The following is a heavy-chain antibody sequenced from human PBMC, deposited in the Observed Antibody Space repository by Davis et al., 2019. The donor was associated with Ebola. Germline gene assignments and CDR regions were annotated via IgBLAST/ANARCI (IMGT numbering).Heavy chain of an antibody. CDR1: WDSVSSTSAA. Sequence: SQTPSLTCAISWDSVSSTSAAWNWIRQSPSRGLEGLGRTYYRSKWSNDYAVSVKSRITFNADTSKNQFSLQLNSVTPEDTAVYYCARQYYYYYGMDVWGQGTTVTVSS. V-gene: IGHV6-1*01. CDR3: ARQYYYYYGMDV. J-gene: IGHJ6*02. CDR2: TYYRSKWSN.